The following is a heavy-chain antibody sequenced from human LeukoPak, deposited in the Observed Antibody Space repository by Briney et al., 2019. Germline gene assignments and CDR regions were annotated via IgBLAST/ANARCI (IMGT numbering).Heavy chain of an antibody. V-gene: IGHV3-74*01. CDR2: INSDGSST. Sequence: PGGSLRLSCATSAFTFSSYWMHWVRQAPGKGLVWVSRINSDGSSTTYADSVKGRFTISRDNAKNTLYLQMNSLRAEDTAVYYCARIYASGGGFDYWGQGTLVTVSS. J-gene: IGHJ4*02. CDR3: ARIYASGGGFDY. CDR1: AFTFSSYW. D-gene: IGHD6-19*01.